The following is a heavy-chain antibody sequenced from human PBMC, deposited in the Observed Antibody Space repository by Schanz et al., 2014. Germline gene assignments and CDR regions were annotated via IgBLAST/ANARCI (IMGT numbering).Heavy chain of an antibody. V-gene: IGHV1-69*04. Sequence: QLQLVQSGAEVKKPGSPVKVSCKSSGGTFSSYAISWVRQAPGQGLEWMGRIIPILGIATYAQKFQGRVTITADKSTSTASMELSSLRSEDTAVYYCARGPSQGYSYGHNIGAYYYGMDVWGQGTTVTVSS. D-gene: IGHD5-18*01. CDR2: IIPILGIA. CDR3: ARGPSQGYSYGHNIGAYYYGMDV. CDR1: GGTFSSYA. J-gene: IGHJ6*02.